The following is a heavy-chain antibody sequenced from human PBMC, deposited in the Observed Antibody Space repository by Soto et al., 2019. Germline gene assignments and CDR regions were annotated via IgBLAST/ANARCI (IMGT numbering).Heavy chain of an antibody. D-gene: IGHD5-18*01. CDR1: GGSISSYY. CDR2: IYYSGST. CDR3: ARVDVDTAMVIDY. J-gene: IGHJ4*02. V-gene: IGHV4-59*01. Sequence: SETLSLTCTVSGGSISSYYWSWIRQPPGKGLEWIGYIYYSGSTNYNPSLKSRVTISVDTSKNQFSLKLSSVTAADTAVYYCARVDVDTAMVIDYWGQVSMVTFSS.